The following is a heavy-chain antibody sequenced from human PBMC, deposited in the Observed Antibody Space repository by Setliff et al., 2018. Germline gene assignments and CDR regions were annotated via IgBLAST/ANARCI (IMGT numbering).Heavy chain of an antibody. J-gene: IGHJ4*02. Sequence: SETLSLTCTVYGGSISSYYWSWIRQPAGKGLEWIGHINIGGSANYNPSLKSRITMSIDTSKNQFSLKLNSVTAADTAVYYCARESRYYYDDLDTLDYWGQGTLVTVSS. CDR1: GGSISSYY. V-gene: IGHV4-4*07. CDR3: ARESRYYYDDLDTLDY. CDR2: INIGGSA. D-gene: IGHD3-22*01.